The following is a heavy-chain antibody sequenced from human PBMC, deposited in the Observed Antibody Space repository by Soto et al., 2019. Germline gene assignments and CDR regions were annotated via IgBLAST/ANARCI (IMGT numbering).Heavy chain of an antibody. CDR1: GYTFVAYY. Sequence: ASVKVSCKASGYTFVAYYVFWVRQAPGHGLEWMGWINPKTGDTNYAQNFQGRVTMTRDTSITTAYMELSRLTSDDTALYYCARQLAYCGGDCYTEPIDYWGQGTPVTVPQ. J-gene: IGHJ4*02. CDR3: ARQLAYCGGDCYTEPIDY. CDR2: INPKTGDT. V-gene: IGHV1-2*02. D-gene: IGHD2-21*02.